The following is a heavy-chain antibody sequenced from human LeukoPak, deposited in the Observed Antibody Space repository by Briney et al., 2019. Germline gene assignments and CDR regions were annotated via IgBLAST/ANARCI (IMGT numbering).Heavy chain of an antibody. V-gene: IGHV5-51*01. CDR1: GYSFTSYW. Sequence: GESLKISCKGSGYSFTSYWIGWVRQMPGKGLEWMGIIYPGDSDTRYSPSFQGQVTISADKSISTAYLQWSSLKASDTAMYYCARLGGSTAAGFYYYYYYMDVWGKGTTVTVSS. J-gene: IGHJ6*03. CDR2: IYPGDSDT. CDR3: ARLGGSTAAGFYYYYYYMDV. D-gene: IGHD6-13*01.